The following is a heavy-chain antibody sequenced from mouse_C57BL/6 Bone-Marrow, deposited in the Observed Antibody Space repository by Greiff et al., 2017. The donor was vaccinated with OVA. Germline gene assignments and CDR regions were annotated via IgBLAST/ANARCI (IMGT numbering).Heavy chain of an antibody. Sequence: QVQLQQPGAELVKPGASVKLSCKASGYTFTSSWMHWVNQRPGRGLGGIGRFDPNSGGTRYNEKFKGKATLTVDKPSSTAYMQLSSLTSEDSAVYYCARGSNYEFAYWGQETLVTVSA. D-gene: IGHD2-5*01. J-gene: IGHJ3*01. CDR3: ARGSNYEFAY. CDR2: FDPNSGGT. V-gene: IGHV1-72*01. CDR1: GYTFTSSW.